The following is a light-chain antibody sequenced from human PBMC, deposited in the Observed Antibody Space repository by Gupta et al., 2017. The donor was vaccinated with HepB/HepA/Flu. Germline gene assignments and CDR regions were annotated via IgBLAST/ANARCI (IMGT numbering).Light chain of an antibody. Sequence: PGQSITISCTGTSSDVGSYNLVSWYQQHPGKAPKLMIYEVSKRPSGVSNRFSGSKSGNTASLTISGLQAEDEADYYCCSYAGSSTYVVFGGGTKLTVL. V-gene: IGLV2-23*02. CDR2: EVS. J-gene: IGLJ2*01. CDR3: CSYAGSSTYVV. CDR1: SSDVGSYNL.